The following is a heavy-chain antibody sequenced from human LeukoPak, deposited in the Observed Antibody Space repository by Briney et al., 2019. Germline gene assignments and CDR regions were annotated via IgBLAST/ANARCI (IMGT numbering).Heavy chain of an antibody. J-gene: IGHJ4*02. D-gene: IGHD3-10*01. CDR1: GFTFSDYY. Sequence: GGSLRLSCAASGFTFSDYYMSWIRQAPGQGLEWVSYISSSSSYTNYADSVKGRFTISRGNAKNSLYLQMNSLRAEDTAVYYCARAYYGSGSYRSYYFDYWGQGTLVTVSS. V-gene: IGHV3-11*05. CDR2: ISSSSSYT. CDR3: ARAYYGSGSYRSYYFDY.